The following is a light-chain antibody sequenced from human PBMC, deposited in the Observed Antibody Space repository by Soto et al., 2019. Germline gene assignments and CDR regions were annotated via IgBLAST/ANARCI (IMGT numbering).Light chain of an antibody. V-gene: IGKV1-33*01. CDR3: QQGLT. J-gene: IGKJ4*01. Sequence: DIQMTQSPSSLSASVGDRVTITCQASQDISNYLNWYQQKPGKAPKLLIYDASNLETGVPSRFSGSGSGTDFTFTISSLHPEDIATYYCQQGLTFGGGTKVEIK. CDR2: DAS. CDR1: QDISNY.